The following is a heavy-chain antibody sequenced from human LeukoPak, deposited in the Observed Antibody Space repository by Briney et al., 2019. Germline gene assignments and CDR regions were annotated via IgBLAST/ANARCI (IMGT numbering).Heavy chain of an antibody. V-gene: IGHV1-46*01. CDR1: GYTFSNYN. CDR2: VNPSGDST. Sequence: SSVKVSCKASGYTFSNYNIYWWRQTPGQGLEWMGIVNPSGDSTNYAQNFKGRVTMTGDTSTSTVYMELSSLRAEDTAIYYCARVRDGYNYAYDIWGQGTMVTVTS. D-gene: IGHD5-24*01. CDR3: ARVRDGYNYAYDI. J-gene: IGHJ3*02.